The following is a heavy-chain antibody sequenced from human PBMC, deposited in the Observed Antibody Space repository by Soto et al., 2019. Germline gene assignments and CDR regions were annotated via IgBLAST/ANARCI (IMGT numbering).Heavy chain of an antibody. J-gene: IGHJ5*02. CDR1: GYTFTGYY. Sequence: ASVKVSCKASGYTFTGYYMHWVRQAPGQGLEWMGWINPNSGGTNYAQKFQGWVTMTRDTSTSTAYMELSRLRSDDTAVYYCARGEDWAARQQLWFDPWGQGTLVTVSS. CDR2: INPNSGGT. CDR3: ARGEDWAARQQLWFDP. V-gene: IGHV1-2*04. D-gene: IGHD6-6*01.